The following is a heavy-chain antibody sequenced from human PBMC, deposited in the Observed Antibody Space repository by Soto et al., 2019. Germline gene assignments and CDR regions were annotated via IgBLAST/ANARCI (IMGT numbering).Heavy chain of an antibody. D-gene: IGHD3-3*01. Sequence: GGSLRLSCAASGFTFSSYAMSWVRQAPGKGLEWVSAISGSGGSTYYADSVKGRFTISRDNSKNTLYLQMYSLRAEDTAVYYCAKGLPLEWLLFYFDYWGQGTLVTVSS. V-gene: IGHV3-23*01. CDR1: GFTFSSYA. J-gene: IGHJ4*02. CDR2: ISGSGGST. CDR3: AKGLPLEWLLFYFDY.